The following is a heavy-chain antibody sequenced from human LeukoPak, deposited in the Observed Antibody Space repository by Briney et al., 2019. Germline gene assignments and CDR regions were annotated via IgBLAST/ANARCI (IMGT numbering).Heavy chain of an antibody. CDR2: VNHSGST. V-gene: IGHV4-34*01. J-gene: IGHJ3*02. Sequence: SGTLSLTCAVYGGSFSGYYRSWIRQPPGKGLEWIGEVNHSGSTNYDSSLKSRVTISVDTSKNQFSLKLTSVTAADTAVYYCARGSHGYYDSRDGFDMWGRGTMVTVSS. D-gene: IGHD3-22*01. CDR3: ARGSHGYYDSRDGFDM. CDR1: GGSFSGYY.